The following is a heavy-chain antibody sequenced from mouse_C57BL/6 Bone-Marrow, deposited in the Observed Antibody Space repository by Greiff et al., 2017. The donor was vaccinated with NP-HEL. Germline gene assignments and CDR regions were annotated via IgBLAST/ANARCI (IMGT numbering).Heavy chain of an antibody. Sequence: QVQLQQPGAELVRPGSSVKLSCKASGYTFTSYWMDWVKQRPGQGLEWIGNIYPSDSETHYNQKFKDKATLTVDKSSSTAYMQLSSLTSEDSAVYYCARPITTVVGGYFDVWGTGTTVTVSS. V-gene: IGHV1-61*01. D-gene: IGHD1-1*01. J-gene: IGHJ1*03. CDR1: GYTFTSYW. CDR3: ARPITTVVGGYFDV. CDR2: IYPSDSET.